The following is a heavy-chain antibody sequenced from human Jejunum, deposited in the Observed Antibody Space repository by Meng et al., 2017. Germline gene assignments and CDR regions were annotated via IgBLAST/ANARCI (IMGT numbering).Heavy chain of an antibody. Sequence: GGSLSLSCAASELTFSNYPMSWVRQAPGKGLEWVSAISGDGDYIYYVDSVKGRFTISRDNSKNTLYLQMNSLRADDTAVYYCAKHGPGNLRPNDYWGQGTLVTVSS. CDR1: ELTFSNYP. CDR2: ISGDGDYI. V-gene: IGHV3-23*01. D-gene: IGHD3-16*01. J-gene: IGHJ4*02. CDR3: AKHGPGNLRPNDY.